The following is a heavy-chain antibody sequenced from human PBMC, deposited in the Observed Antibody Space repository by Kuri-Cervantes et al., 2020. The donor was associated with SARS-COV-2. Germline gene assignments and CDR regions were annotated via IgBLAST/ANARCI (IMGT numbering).Heavy chain of an antibody. J-gene: IGHJ4*02. CDR2: VNHSGST. V-gene: IGHV4-34*01. CDR1: GGSLSGSY. Sequence: GSLRLSCAIYGGSLSGSYWSWIRQSPGKRLEWIGEVNHSGSTNYNPSLKSRVTISVDTSKNQFSLKLSSVTAADTAVYYCARGPELGHFFDYWGQGTLVTVSS. D-gene: IGHD7-27*01. CDR3: ARGPELGHFFDY.